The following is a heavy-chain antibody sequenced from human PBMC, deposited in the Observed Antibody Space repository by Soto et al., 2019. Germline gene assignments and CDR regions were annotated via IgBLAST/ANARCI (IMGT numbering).Heavy chain of an antibody. CDR2: ISNTDTTI. D-gene: IGHD5-18*01. J-gene: IGHJ5*02. CDR3: ARGMQLWSNWFDP. V-gene: IGHV3-48*03. Sequence: HPGGSLRLSCAASGFTFRTYEMNWVRQAPGKGLEWVSYISNTDTTIYYADSVKGRFTISRDNARNSLYLQMNSLRAEDTAVYYCARGMQLWSNWFDPWGQGTLVTVSS. CDR1: GFTFRTYE.